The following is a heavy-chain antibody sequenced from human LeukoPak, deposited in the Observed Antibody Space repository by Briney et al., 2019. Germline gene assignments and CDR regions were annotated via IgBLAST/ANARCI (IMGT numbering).Heavy chain of an antibody. D-gene: IGHD6-19*01. Sequence: GGSLRLSYAASGYIFSHYWMHWVRQAPGKGLEWVSRINPDGSTTSYADSVKGRFTISRDNAKNSLYLQMNSLRAEDTAVYYCARIEDSSGWYWLVYWGQGTLVTVSS. CDR1: GYIFSHYW. CDR3: ARIEDSSGWYWLVY. CDR2: INPDGSTT. J-gene: IGHJ4*02. V-gene: IGHV3-74*01.